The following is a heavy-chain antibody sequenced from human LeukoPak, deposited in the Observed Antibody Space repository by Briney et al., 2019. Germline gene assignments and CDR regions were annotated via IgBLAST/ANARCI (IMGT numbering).Heavy chain of an antibody. D-gene: IGHD3-3*01. Sequence: SETLSLTCTVSGGSISSNYWSWIRQPPGKGLEWIGYVYYSRSSNYNPSLKSRVSISVDTSKNHFSLKLSSVTAADTAVYYCARVLGSGYIDYWGQGTQVTVAS. CDR1: GGSISSNY. V-gene: IGHV4-59*01. J-gene: IGHJ4*02. CDR2: VYYSRSS. CDR3: ARVLGSGYIDY.